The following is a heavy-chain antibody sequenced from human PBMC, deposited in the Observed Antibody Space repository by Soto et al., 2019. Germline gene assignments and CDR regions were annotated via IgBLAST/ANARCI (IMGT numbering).Heavy chain of an antibody. J-gene: IGHJ4*02. V-gene: IGHV3-13*01. Sequence: GGSLRLSCAASGFTFSSYDMHWVRQATGKGLEWVSAIGTAGDTYYPGSVKGRFTISRENAKNSLYLQMNSLRAGDTAVYYCARGNVERATNGDFDYRGQGTLVTVSS. D-gene: IGHD1-1*01. CDR3: ARGNVERATNGDFDY. CDR2: IGTAGDT. CDR1: GFTFSSYD.